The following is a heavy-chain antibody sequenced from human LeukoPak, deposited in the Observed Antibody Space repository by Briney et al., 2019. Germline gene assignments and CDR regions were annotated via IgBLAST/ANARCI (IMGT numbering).Heavy chain of an antibody. CDR1: DGSISSYY. CDR3: AREFSWSGFFDY. V-gene: IGHV4-59*01. D-gene: IGHD3-3*01. J-gene: IGHJ4*02. Sequence: SETLSLTCTVSDGSISSYYWSWIRQPPGKGLEWIGHIYNSGSTNYNPSLKSRVTISVDTSKNQFSLKLSSVTAADTAVYYCAREFSWSGFFDYWGQGTLVTVSS. CDR2: IYNSGST.